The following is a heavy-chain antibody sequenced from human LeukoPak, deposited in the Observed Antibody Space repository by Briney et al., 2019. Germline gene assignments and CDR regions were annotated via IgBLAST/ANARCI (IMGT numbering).Heavy chain of an antibody. CDR3: AENGDRGAYCSGGSCYPYYYYYMHV. V-gene: IGHV3-23*01. D-gene: IGHD2-15*01. CDR1: GFTFSSYG. CDR2: ISGTGGTT. J-gene: IGHJ6*03. Sequence: PGGSLRLSCAASGFTFSSYGMSWVRQAPGKGLEWVSAISGTGGTTYYADSVKGRFTISRDNSKNTLYLQMNSLRAEDTAVYYCAENGDRGAYCSGGSCYPYYYYYMHVWGKGTTVTISS.